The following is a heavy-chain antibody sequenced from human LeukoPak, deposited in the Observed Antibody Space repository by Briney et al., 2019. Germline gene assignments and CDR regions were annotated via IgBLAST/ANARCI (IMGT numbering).Heavy chain of an antibody. D-gene: IGHD3-22*01. V-gene: IGHV3-11*04. J-gene: IGHJ4*02. CDR2: ISSSGSTI. CDR3: ARESLSSGYPTVDY. Sequence: RGSLRLSCAASGFTFSDYYMSWIRQAPGKGLEWVSYISSSGSTIYYADSVKGRFTISRDNAKNSLYMQMNSLRAEDTAVYYCARESLSSGYPTVDYWGQGTLVTVSS. CDR1: GFTFSDYY.